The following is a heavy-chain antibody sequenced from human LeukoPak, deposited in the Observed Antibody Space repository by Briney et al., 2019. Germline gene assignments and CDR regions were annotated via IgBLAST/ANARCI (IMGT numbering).Heavy chain of an antibody. D-gene: IGHD3-22*01. Sequence: ASVKVSCKASGYTFTSYYMHWVRQAPGQGLEWMGIINPSGGSTSYAQKFQGRVTMTRDTSTSTVYMELSSLRSEETAVYYCARARMIVKGFDPWGQGTLVTVSS. J-gene: IGHJ5*02. V-gene: IGHV1-46*01. CDR3: ARARMIVKGFDP. CDR1: GYTFTSYY. CDR2: INPSGGST.